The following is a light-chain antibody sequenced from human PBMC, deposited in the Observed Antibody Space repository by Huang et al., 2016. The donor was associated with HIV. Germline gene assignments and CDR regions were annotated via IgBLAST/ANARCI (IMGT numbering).Light chain of an antibody. J-gene: IGKJ2*01. Sequence: ERVMTQSPDILSVSPGETATLSCRASQDVRSNLAWYRQKPGQAPSLLIYGASTRVSGIPARFNGSGSGIAFTLTISSVQSEDFAVYYCQQYNNWPRTFGQGTKLEIK. CDR1: QDVRSN. V-gene: IGKV3-15*01. CDR2: GAS. CDR3: QQYNNWPRT.